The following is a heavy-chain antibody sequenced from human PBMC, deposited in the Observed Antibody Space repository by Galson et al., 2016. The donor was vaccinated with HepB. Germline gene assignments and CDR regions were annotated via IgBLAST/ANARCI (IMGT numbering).Heavy chain of an antibody. CDR2: IYSGDSET. V-gene: IGHV5-51*01. J-gene: IGHJ2*01. CDR3: ARPARGYCSGGTCPHPGYFDL. Sequence: VKKSGESLKISCTGSGYSFTTFWIGWVRQMPGKGLELMGIIYSGDSETKYNPSFQGQVTISVDKSTSTAYLQWNSLKASDTAMYYCARPARGYCSGGTCPHPGYFDLWGRGTLVTVSS. CDR1: GYSFTTFW. D-gene: IGHD2-15*01.